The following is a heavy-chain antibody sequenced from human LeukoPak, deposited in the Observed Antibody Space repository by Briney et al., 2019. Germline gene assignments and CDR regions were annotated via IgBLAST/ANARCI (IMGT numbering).Heavy chain of an antibody. CDR2: IYYSGST. CDR1: GGSISSYY. CDR3: ARLLWFGELKLDYYGMDV. Sequence: SETLSLTCTVSGGSISSYYWSWIRQPPGKGLEWIGYIYYSGSTNHNPSLKSRVTISVDTSKNQFSLKLSSVTAADTAVYYCARLLWFGELKLDYYGMDVWGQGTTVTVSS. D-gene: IGHD3-10*01. J-gene: IGHJ6*02. V-gene: IGHV4-59*01.